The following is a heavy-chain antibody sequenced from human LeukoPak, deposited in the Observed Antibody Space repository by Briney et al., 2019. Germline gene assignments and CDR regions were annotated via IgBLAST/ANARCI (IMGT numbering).Heavy chain of an antibody. CDR3: TTLPVGATLAFDI. CDR2: IRSKGNNYAT. Sequence: GGSLRLSCTASGFTFSSFAMHWVRQASGQGLEWVGSIRSKGNNYATAYAASVKGRFTISRDDSKNTAYLQMNSLKTEDTAIYYCTTLPVGATLAFDIWGQGTMVTVSS. J-gene: IGHJ3*02. CDR1: GFTFSSFA. V-gene: IGHV3-73*01. D-gene: IGHD1-26*01.